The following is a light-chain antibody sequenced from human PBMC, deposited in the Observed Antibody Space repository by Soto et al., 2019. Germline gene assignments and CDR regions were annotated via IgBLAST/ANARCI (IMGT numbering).Light chain of an antibody. CDR2: EVS. V-gene: IGLV2-8*01. CDR3: SSFAGNNNLV. CDR1: SSDVGGYNY. J-gene: IGLJ2*01. Sequence: QSALTQPPSASGSPGQSVTISCTGTSSDVGGYNYVSWYQQHPGKAPKLMISEVSKRPSGVPDRFSGSKSGNTASLTVSGLQAEDEADYDCSSFAGNNNLVFGGGTKLTV.